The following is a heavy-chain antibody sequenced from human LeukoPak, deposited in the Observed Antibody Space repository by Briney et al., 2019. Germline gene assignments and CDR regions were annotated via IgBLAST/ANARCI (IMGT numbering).Heavy chain of an antibody. Sequence: GGSLRLSCAASGFTFSSYWMSWVRQAPGKGLEGVANINQDGSEKYYVDSLKGRFTISRDNAKNSVYLQMNSLRAEDTAVYYCARAGGVTMIDYWGQGTLVTVSS. CDR2: INQDGSEK. CDR3: ARAGGVTMIDY. D-gene: IGHD3-22*01. CDR1: GFTFSSYW. J-gene: IGHJ4*02. V-gene: IGHV3-7*01.